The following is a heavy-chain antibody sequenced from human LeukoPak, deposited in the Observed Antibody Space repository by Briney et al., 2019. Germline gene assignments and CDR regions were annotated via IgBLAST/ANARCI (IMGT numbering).Heavy chain of an antibody. J-gene: IGHJ4*02. CDR2: INSDGSRT. V-gene: IGHV3-74*01. CDR1: GFTFSSYW. Sequence: GGSLRLSCAASGFTFSSYWMYWVRQAPGKGLVWASRINSDGSRTNYADSVKGRFTISRDNAKNSLYLQMNSLRAEDTAVYYCAKRGPGSPQSGKYYFDYWGQGTLVTVSS. D-gene: IGHD3-10*01. CDR3: AKRGPGSPQSGKYYFDY.